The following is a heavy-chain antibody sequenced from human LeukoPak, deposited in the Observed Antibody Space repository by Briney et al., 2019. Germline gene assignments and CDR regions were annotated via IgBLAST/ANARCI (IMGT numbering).Heavy chain of an antibody. CDR1: GFTFGTYY. CDR2: IKQDGSEK. V-gene: IGHV3-7*01. J-gene: IGHJ3*02. CDR3: ARGRDGHNRGDALDI. D-gene: IGHD5-24*01. Sequence: GGSLRLSCAASGFTFGTYYMSWVRQAPGKGLEWVANIKQDGSEKYYVDSVKGRFTIFRDDARNSLYLQMDSLRVEDTAVYYCARGRDGHNRGDALDIWGQGTMVTVSS.